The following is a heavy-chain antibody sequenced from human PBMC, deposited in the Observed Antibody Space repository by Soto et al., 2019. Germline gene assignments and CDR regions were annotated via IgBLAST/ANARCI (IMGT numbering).Heavy chain of an antibody. CDR1: GGSISSGGYY. J-gene: IGHJ4*02. CDR2: IDYSGST. V-gene: IGHV4-31*03. D-gene: IGHD5-12*01. CDR3: ARESSGWLQGPEVGPDY. Sequence: QVQLQESGPGLVKPSQTLSLTCTVSGGSISSGGYYWSWIRQHPGKGLEWIGYIDYSGSTYYNPSLQSRVTIAVDTSKHQFSLKLSSVTAADTAVYYGARESSGWLQGPEVGPDYWGQGTLVTVSS.